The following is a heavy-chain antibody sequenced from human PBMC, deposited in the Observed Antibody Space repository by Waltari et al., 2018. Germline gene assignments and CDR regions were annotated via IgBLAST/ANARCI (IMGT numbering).Heavy chain of an antibody. J-gene: IGHJ4*02. CDR2: IYACDSDT. V-gene: IGHV5-51*01. CDR1: GYSFTTYW. Sequence: EVQLVQSGAEVKKPGESLKISCKGSGYSFTTYWIGWVRQMPGKGLEWMGFIYACDSDTRYSPSFQGQVTISVDKSINTAYLQWSTLKASDTAMYFCAREKGFSSGNFDYWGQGTLVTVSS. D-gene: IGHD6-19*01. CDR3: AREKGFSSGNFDY.